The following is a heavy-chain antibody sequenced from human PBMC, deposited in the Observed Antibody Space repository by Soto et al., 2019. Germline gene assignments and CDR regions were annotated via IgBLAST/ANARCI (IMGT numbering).Heavy chain of an antibody. Sequence: SETLSLTCTVSGGSISSGDYYWSWIRQPPGKGLEWIGYIYYSGSTYYNTSLKSRVTISVDTSKNQFSLKLSSVTAANTAVYNCAIVRGSTPYYDFWSAEFDYWGQGTLVTVSS. V-gene: IGHV4-30-4*01. CDR3: AIVRGSTPYYDFWSAEFDY. J-gene: IGHJ4*02. CDR1: GGSISSGDYY. CDR2: IYYSGST. D-gene: IGHD3-3*01.